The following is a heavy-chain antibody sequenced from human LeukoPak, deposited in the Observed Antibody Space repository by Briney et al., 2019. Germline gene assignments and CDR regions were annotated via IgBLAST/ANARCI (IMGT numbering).Heavy chain of an antibody. Sequence: GGSLRLSCGASGFTFSSYEMNWVRQAPGKGLEGGSYISSSGSTIYYADAVKGRFTISRDNAKNSLYLQMSSLRAEDTSVYYCARVLRLYFDLWGRGTLVTVSS. J-gene: IGHJ2*01. D-gene: IGHD4-17*01. CDR2: ISSSGSTI. CDR1: GFTFSSYE. CDR3: ARVLRLYFDL. V-gene: IGHV3-48*03.